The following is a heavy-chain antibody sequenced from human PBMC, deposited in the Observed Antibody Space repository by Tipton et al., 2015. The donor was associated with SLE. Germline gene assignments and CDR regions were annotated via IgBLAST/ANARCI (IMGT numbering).Heavy chain of an antibody. CDR3: ARLSSSSLGMDV. D-gene: IGHD6-6*01. V-gene: IGHV4-59*11. Sequence: TLSLTCNVSGDSINSQYWSWIRQPRGKRLEWIAHIYHNGDTNYSPSLKRRATISIDTSKNQFSLKLSSVTAADTAVYYCARLSSSSLGMDVWGQGTTVTVSS. CDR1: GDSINSQY. CDR2: IYHNGDT. J-gene: IGHJ6*02.